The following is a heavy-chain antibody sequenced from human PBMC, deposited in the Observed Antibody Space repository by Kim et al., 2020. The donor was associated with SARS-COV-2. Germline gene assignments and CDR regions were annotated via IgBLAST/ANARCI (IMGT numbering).Heavy chain of an antibody. D-gene: IGHD3-10*01. CDR3: ARYYYGSGHGDV. J-gene: IGHJ6*02. Sequence: ASVKVSCKASGYTFTSYDINWVRQATGQGLEWMGWMNPNSGNTGYAQKFQGRVTMTRNTSISTAYMELSSLRSEDTAVYYCARYYYGSGHGDVWGQGTTVTVSS. CDR2: MNPNSGNT. CDR1: GYTFTSYD. V-gene: IGHV1-8*01.